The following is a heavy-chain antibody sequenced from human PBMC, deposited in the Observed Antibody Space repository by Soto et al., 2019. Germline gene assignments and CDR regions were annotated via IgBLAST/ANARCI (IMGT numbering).Heavy chain of an antibody. V-gene: IGHV3-23*01. D-gene: IGHD3-22*01. Sequence: GGSLSLSCAASGFPLSDYWMHWVRQVPGKGLLWVSGISVSGGDTTYADSVKGRFTISRDNSKNTLYLQMNSLRAEDTAVYYCAKAHYYDSSGYYYAPGFFDYWGQGTLVTVSS. J-gene: IGHJ4*02. CDR1: GFPLSDYW. CDR2: ISVSGGDT. CDR3: AKAHYYDSSGYYYAPGFFDY.